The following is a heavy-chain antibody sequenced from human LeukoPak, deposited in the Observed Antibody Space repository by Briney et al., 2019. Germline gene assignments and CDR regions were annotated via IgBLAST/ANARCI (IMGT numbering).Heavy chain of an antibody. Sequence: GASVKVSCKASGYTFTSYGISWVRQAPGQGLEWMGWISAYNGNTNYAQKLQGRVTMTTDTSTSTAYMELRSLRSDDTAVYYCARDAASSPLVGGRLDYWGQGTLVTVSS. D-gene: IGHD2-15*01. CDR2: ISAYNGNT. CDR3: ARDAASSPLVGGRLDY. CDR1: GYTFTSYG. J-gene: IGHJ4*02. V-gene: IGHV1-18*01.